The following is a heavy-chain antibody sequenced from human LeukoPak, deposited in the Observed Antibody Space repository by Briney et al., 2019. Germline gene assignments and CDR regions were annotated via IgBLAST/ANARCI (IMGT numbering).Heavy chain of an antibody. CDR3: ARGHYYGSGSYPHFDY. CDR1: GFTFSSYS. J-gene: IGHJ4*02. V-gene: IGHV3-21*01. Sequence: PGGSLRLSCAASGFTFSSYSMNWVRQAPGKGLEWVSSISSSSSYIYYADSVKGRFTISRGNAKNSLYLQMNSLRAEDTAVYYCARGHYYGSGSYPHFDYWGQGTLVTVSS. D-gene: IGHD3-10*01. CDR2: ISSSSSYI.